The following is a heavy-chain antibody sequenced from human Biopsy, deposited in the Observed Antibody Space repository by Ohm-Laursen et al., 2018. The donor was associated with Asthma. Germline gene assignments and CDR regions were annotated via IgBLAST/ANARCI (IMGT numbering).Heavy chain of an antibody. Sequence: PTQTLTLTCSFSGFSLRTPGVGVGWIRQSPGKALEWLALIYWDDYNLFRPSLKRRLTITKDPSKNQVVLTMTKMDPVDSVTYYCALSQDSGFDDHSPSWFDPWGQGTLVTVSS. CDR3: ALSQDSGFDDHSPSWFDP. D-gene: IGHD3-9*01. CDR2: IYWDDYN. V-gene: IGHV2-5*02. J-gene: IGHJ5*02. CDR1: GFSLRTPGVG.